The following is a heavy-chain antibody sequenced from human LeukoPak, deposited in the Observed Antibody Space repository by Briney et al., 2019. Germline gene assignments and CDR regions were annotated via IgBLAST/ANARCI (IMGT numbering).Heavy chain of an antibody. CDR2: INPDGGS. CDR1: GFTFSDYA. D-gene: IGHD3-10*01. J-gene: IGHJ4*02. V-gene: IGHV3-23*01. Sequence: GGSLRLSCQASGFTFSDYAMSWIRQAPGKGLEWVSSINPDGGSFFADSVSGRSTISRDDSRSVVYLQMNTLSAEDTAVYYCARSGVATCHYWGQGILVTVYS. CDR3: ARSGVATCHY.